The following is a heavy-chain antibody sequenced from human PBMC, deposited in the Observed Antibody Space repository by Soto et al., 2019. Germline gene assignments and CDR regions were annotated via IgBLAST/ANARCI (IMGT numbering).Heavy chain of an antibody. J-gene: IGHJ4*01. Sequence: EVRLVESGGVLVQPGGSLRLSCVASGYSFSSYWMTWVRRAPGRGLEWVANINQDGSYQYYGASVGGRFTISRDNDKDSLFLHMNSLTGEDTAVYFCTRGSTRSYAAFFEFWGQGTRVTVS. CDR3: TRGSTRSYAAFFEF. V-gene: IGHV3-7*05. CDR1: GYSFSSYW. CDR2: INQDGSYQ. D-gene: IGHD1-1*01.